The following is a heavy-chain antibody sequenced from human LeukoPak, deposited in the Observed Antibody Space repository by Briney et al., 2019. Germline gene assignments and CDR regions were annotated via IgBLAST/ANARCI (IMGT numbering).Heavy chain of an antibody. V-gene: IGHV4-34*01. CDR2: INHSGST. CDR3: ARCTVHPPYYYDSSGYSRGYYYGMDV. J-gene: IGHJ6*02. Sequence: SETLSLTCAVYGGSFSGYYWSWIRQPPGKGLEWIGEINHSGSTNYNPSLKSRVTISVDTSKNQFSLKLSSVTAADTAVYYCARCTVHPPYYYDSSGYSRGYYYGMDVWGQGTTVTVSS. D-gene: IGHD3-22*01. CDR1: GGSFSGYY.